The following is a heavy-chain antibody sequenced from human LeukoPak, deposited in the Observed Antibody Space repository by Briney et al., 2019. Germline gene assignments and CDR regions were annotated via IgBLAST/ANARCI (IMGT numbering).Heavy chain of an antibody. V-gene: IGHV1-69*06. CDR3: ARASTVTTHYYYYYGMDV. D-gene: IGHD4-17*01. J-gene: IGHJ6*04. CDR2: SNPIFGTS. CDR1: RGTFSSYA. Sequence: GASVTVSFMASRGTFSSYAINWVRQAPGQGLDWMGGSNPIFGTSYYAQRFQGRVTFTAVKSTSTAYMKMRSLRSEDTAVYYCARASTVTTHYYYYYGMDVWGKGTTVTVSS.